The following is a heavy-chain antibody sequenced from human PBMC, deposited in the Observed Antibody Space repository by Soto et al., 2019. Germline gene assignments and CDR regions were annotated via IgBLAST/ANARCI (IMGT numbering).Heavy chain of an antibody. Sequence: SGPTLVNPTQTLTLTCTFSGFSLSTYGVGVGWIRQPPGKALEWLALIYWDDDKRYSPSLKSSLTITKDTSRNQVVLTLTNMDPVDTATYYCARIRRYSSASLVFAYWGQGTPVPASS. V-gene: IGHV2-5*02. J-gene: IGHJ4*02. D-gene: IGHD5-18*01. CDR1: GFSLSTYGVG. CDR2: IYWDDDK. CDR3: ARIRRYSSASLVFAY.